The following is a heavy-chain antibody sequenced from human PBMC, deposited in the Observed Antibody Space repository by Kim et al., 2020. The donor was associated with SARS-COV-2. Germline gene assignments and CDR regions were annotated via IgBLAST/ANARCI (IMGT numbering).Heavy chain of an antibody. J-gene: IGHJ4*02. Sequence: GIANYAQKFQGRVTITADKSTSAAYMELSSLRSEDPAVYYCARDGTFDYWGQGTLVTVSS. CDR3: ARDGTFDY. CDR2: GIA. V-gene: IGHV1-69*04.